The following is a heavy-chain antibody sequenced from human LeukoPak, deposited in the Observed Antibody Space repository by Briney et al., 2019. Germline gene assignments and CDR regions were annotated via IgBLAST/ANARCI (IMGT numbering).Heavy chain of an antibody. CDR1: GFSFSNTR. D-gene: IGHD1-14*01. CDR2: ISGSGGST. J-gene: IGHJ3*02. V-gene: IGHV3-21*01. CDR3: ATDAGSAFDS. Sequence: GGSLRLSCAASGFSFSNTRMSWVRQAPGKGLEWVSSISGSGGSTYYADSVKGRFTISRDNAKNSLYLQMNSLRAEDTAVYYCATDAGSAFDSWGQGTMVTVSS.